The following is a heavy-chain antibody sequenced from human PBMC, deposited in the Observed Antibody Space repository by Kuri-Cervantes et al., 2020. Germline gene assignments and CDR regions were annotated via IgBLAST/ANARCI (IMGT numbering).Heavy chain of an antibody. CDR2: IWYDGSNK. J-gene: IGHJ6*02. V-gene: IGHV3-33*01. CDR3: ARDVTIFGVVRLTYYYGMDV. D-gene: IGHD3-3*01. Sequence: GGSLRLSCAASRFTFSSYGMHWVRQAPGKGLEWVAVIWYDGSNKYYADSVKGRFTISRDNSKNTLYLQMNSLRAEDTAVYYCARDVTIFGVVRLTYYYGMDVWGQGTTVTVSS. CDR1: RFTFSSYG.